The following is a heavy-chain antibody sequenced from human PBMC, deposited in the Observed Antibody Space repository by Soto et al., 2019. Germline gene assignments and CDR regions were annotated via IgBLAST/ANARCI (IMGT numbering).Heavy chain of an antibody. J-gene: IGHJ6*02. CDR1: GFTFSSYG. CDR2: ISYDGSNK. CDR3: AKEITTHYGMDV. Sequence: GGSLRLSCAASGFTFSSYGMHWVRQAPGKGLEWVAVISYDGSNKYYADSVKGRFTISRDNSKNTLYLQMNSLRAEDTAVYYCAKEITTHYGMDVWGQGTTVTVSS. D-gene: IGHD4-4*01. V-gene: IGHV3-30*18.